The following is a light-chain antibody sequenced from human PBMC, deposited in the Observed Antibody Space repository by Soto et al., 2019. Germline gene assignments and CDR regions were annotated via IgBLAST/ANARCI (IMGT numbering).Light chain of an antibody. CDR1: QTISSW. CDR3: QHRFNWPWT. Sequence: DIQMTQSPSTLSGSVGDRVTITCRASQTISSWLAWYQQKPGKAPKLLIYKASTLKSGVPSRFSGSGSGTDFTLTISSLGPEDFAVYYCQHRFNWPWTFGQGTKVDI. J-gene: IGKJ1*01. CDR2: KAS. V-gene: IGKV1-5*03.